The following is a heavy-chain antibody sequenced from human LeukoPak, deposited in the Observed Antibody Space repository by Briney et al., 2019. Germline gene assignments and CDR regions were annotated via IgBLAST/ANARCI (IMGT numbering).Heavy chain of an antibody. CDR2: IDNSGGFT. J-gene: IGHJ4*02. Sequence: GRSLRLSCAASGFTFSSYAMSWVRQAPGEGLEWVSSIDNSGGFTPYAESVKGRFTISRDNSKNTLYLQMSSLRADDTALYYCARRGYDGSSPRYYFQYWGQGTLVTVSS. CDR3: ARRGYDGSSPRYYFQY. D-gene: IGHD3-22*01. CDR1: GFTFSSYA. V-gene: IGHV3-23*01.